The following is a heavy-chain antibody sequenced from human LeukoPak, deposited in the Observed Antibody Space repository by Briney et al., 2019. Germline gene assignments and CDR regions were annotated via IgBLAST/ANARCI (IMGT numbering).Heavy chain of an antibody. CDR1: GGSISCYY. V-gene: IGHV4-4*07. J-gene: IGHJ3*02. Sequence: SETLSLTCTVSGGSISCYYWSWIRQPAGKGLEWIGRIYTSGSTNYNPSLKSRVTMSVDTSKNQFSLKLSSVTAADTAVYYCARACSNYDILTGYYTPSDAFDIWGQGTMVTVSS. CDR2: IYTSGST. CDR3: ARACSNYDILTGYYTPSDAFDI. D-gene: IGHD3-9*01.